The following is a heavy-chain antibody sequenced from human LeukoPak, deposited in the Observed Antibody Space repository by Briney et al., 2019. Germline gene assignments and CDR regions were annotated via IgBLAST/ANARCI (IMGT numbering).Heavy chain of an antibody. D-gene: IGHD6-6*01. J-gene: IGHJ4*02. CDR3: ARGGAARPDF. V-gene: IGHV3-30*02. CDR2: IRYDGTNK. Sequence: PGRSLRLSCAASGFTFSSYGMHWVRQAPGKGLEWVAFIRYDGTNKYYADSVKGRFTISRDNAKNSLYLQMNSLRVEDTAVYYCARGGAARPDFWGQGTLVTVSS. CDR1: GFTFSSYG.